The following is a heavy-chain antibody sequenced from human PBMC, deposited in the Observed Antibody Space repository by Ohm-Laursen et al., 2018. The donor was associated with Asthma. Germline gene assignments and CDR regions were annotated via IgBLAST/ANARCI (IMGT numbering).Heavy chain of an antibody. CDR3: ARDDRPYGGNSDY. J-gene: IGHJ4*02. CDR2: IYYSGTT. CDR1: GGFISSYY. V-gene: IGHV4-59*12. D-gene: IGHD4-23*01. Sequence: SQTLSLTCTVSGGFISSYYCSWIRQPPGRGLEWIGYIYYSGTTNYNPSLKSRVTISVDTSKNQFSLRLNSVTAADTAVYYCARDDRPYGGNSDYWGQGTLVTVSS.